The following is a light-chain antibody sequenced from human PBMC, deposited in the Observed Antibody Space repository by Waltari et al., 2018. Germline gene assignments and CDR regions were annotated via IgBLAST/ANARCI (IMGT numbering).Light chain of an antibody. J-gene: IGKJ2*01. CDR2: DAS. Sequence: EIVLTQSQATLSLSPGETATLSCRASQSVGTFLAWYQQKPGQAPRLLIYDASNRAAGIPARFRGSGSGTDFTLTISSLEAEDFAVYYCQQRANWTPHTFGQGAKLEIK. V-gene: IGKV3-11*01. CDR3: QQRANWTPHT. CDR1: QSVGTF.